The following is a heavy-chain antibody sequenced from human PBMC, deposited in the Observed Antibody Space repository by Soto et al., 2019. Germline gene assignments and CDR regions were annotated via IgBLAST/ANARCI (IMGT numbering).Heavy chain of an antibody. CDR1: GFTFSSYW. V-gene: IGHV3-74*01. Sequence: GGSLRLSCAASGFTFSSYWMYWVRQAPGKGLVWVSRINSDGSSTSYADSVKGRFTISRDNAKNTLYLQMNSLRAEDTAVYYCARDAGDSYGYDWFDPWGQGTLVTVSS. CDR2: INSDGSST. CDR3: ARDAGDSYGYDWFDP. D-gene: IGHD5-18*01. J-gene: IGHJ5*02.